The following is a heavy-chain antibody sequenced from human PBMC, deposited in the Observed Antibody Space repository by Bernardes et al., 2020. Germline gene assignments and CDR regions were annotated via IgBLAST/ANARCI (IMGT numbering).Heavy chain of an antibody. V-gene: IGHV4-39*01. CDR1: GGSISSSSYY. Sequence: SETLSLTCTVSGGSISSSSYYWGWIRQPPGKGLEWIGSIYYSGSTYYNPSLKSRVTISVDTSKNQFSLKLSSVTAADTAVYYCARTAMVKGNWFDPWGQGTLVTVSS. J-gene: IGHJ5*02. CDR3: ARTAMVKGNWFDP. CDR2: IYYSGST. D-gene: IGHD5-18*01.